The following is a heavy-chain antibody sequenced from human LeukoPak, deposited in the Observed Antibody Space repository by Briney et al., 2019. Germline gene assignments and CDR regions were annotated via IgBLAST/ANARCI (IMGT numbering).Heavy chain of an antibody. J-gene: IGHJ5*02. CDR3: ARGISRRVNCFDP. CDR1: GYTFTTYD. D-gene: IGHD2/OR15-2a*01. CDR2: MNPNSCKT. V-gene: IGHV1-8*02. Sequence: AAVKVSCKASGYTFTTYDINWVRQALEQGLGWMGWMNPNSCKTDYAQKFQGRVTMTRNTSISTAYMELSSLTSEDTAVYYCARGISRRVNCFDPWGQGTLVTVFS.